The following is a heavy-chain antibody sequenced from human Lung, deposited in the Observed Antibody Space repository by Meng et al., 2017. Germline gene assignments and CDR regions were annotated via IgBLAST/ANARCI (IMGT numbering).Heavy chain of an antibody. Sequence: GGSLRLSCAASGFTFSSYEMNWVRQAPGKGLEWVSYISSSGSTIYYADSVKGRFTISRDNAKNSLYLQMNSLRAEDTAVYYCARVPEPYSSGWYTYWGQGNRVTCCS. CDR1: GFTFSSYE. CDR2: ISSSGSTI. J-gene: IGHJ4*02. CDR3: ARVPEPYSSGWYTY. V-gene: IGHV3-48*03. D-gene: IGHD6-19*01.